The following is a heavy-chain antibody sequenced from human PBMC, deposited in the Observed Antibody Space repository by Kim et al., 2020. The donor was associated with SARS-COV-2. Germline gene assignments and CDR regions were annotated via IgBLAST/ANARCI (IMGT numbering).Heavy chain of an antibody. V-gene: IGHV3-21*01. CDR2: ISSSSTYI. Sequence: GGSLRLSCAASGFALSSYSMNWVRQAPGKGLEWVSCISSSSTYIYYADSVKGRFTISRDNAKNSLYLQMDSLRAEDTAVYYCARSYPFRGITVAFDIWGQGTMVTVSS. CDR1: GFALSSYS. D-gene: IGHD3-16*02. J-gene: IGHJ3*02. CDR3: ARSYPFRGITVAFDI.